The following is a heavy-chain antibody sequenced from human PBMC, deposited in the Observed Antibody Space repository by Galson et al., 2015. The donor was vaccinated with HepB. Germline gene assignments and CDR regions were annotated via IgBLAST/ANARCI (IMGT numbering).Heavy chain of an antibody. CDR3: SRDRCSPTTCYWFYIFDS. CDR1: GFTFSNYA. CDR2: ISDDGTKN. V-gene: IGHV3-30*04. Sequence: SLRLSCAASGFTFSNYAMNWVRQAPGKGLEWVAVISDDGTKNNYADSVKGRFTISRDNSKNTLYLQMNSLTAEDTAVYFCSRDRCSPTTCYWFYIFDSGGKEPLFPASP. J-gene: IGHJ4*02. D-gene: IGHD2/OR15-2a*01.